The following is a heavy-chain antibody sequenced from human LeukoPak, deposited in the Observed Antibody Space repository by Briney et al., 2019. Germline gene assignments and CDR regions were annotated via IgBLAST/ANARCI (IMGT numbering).Heavy chain of an antibody. CDR1: GGTFSSYT. D-gene: IGHD5-18*01. V-gene: IGHV1-69*02. CDR2: IIPILGIA. J-gene: IGHJ4*02. Sequence: ASVTVSCKASGGTFSSYTISWVRQAPGQGLEWMGRIIPILGIANYAQKFQGRVTITADKSTSTAYMELSSLRSEDTAVYYCAREGDVDTANPLWGQGTLVTVSS. CDR3: AREGDVDTANPL.